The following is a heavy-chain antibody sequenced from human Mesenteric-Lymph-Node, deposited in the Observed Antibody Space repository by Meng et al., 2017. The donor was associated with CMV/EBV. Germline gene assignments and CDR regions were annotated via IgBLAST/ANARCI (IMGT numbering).Heavy chain of an antibody. Sequence: GESLKISCAASGFTFSSYGMHWIRHSPGKGLEWVALIWYDGSSKYYADSVKGRFTISRDNSKNTLYLQMNSLRAEDTAVYYCARLPYDSRSGFPPYYFDYWGPGMLVTVSS. J-gene: IGHJ4*02. CDR3: ARLPYDSRSGFPPYYFDY. CDR2: IWYDGSSK. V-gene: IGHV3-33*01. CDR1: GFTFSSYG. D-gene: IGHD3-3*01.